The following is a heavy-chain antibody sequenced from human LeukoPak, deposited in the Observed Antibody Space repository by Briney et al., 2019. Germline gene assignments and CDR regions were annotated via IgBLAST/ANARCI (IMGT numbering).Heavy chain of an antibody. V-gene: IGHV4-38-2*02. J-gene: IGHJ4*02. D-gene: IGHD3-9*01. CDR2: IYHSGIT. CDR3: ARAVGSFDWLPLFDY. CDR1: GYSIRSGFY. Sequence: SSETLSLTCTVSGYSIRSGFYWGWIRQPPGKGLEWIGNIYHSGITYYTPSPSSRVTISVDTSKNQFSLELSSVTAADTAVYYCARAVGSFDWLPLFDYWGQGTLVTVSS.